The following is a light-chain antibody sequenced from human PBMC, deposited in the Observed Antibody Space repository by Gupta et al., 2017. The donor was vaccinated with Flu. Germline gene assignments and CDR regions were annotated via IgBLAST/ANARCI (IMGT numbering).Light chain of an antibody. Sequence: DIVLTPSPGTLSLSPGESATLSCRASQWLNSIFLPWYQQKPGQASRLLLYGASSRATGIPDRFSSSGSGTDFTLSISRLEPEGFADYYCQQYSSSPRTFGQGTKVEIK. J-gene: IGKJ1*01. CDR3: QQYSSSPRT. CDR1: QWLNSIF. CDR2: GAS. V-gene: IGKV3-20*01.